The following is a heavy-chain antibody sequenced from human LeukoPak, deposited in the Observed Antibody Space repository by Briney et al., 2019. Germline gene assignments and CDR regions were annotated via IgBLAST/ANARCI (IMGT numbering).Heavy chain of an antibody. D-gene: IGHD3-22*01. Sequence: PGGSLRLSCAASEFTVSSNYMSWVRQAPGKGLEWVAFIRYDELQDYYADSVRGRFTISRDNSKSALYLQMGSLRPEDTAVYYCVRDVYYDSSGYYGSVYWGQGTLVTVSS. CDR3: VRDVYYDSSGYYGSVY. J-gene: IGHJ4*02. V-gene: IGHV3-30*02. CDR2: IRYDELQD. CDR1: EFTVSSNY.